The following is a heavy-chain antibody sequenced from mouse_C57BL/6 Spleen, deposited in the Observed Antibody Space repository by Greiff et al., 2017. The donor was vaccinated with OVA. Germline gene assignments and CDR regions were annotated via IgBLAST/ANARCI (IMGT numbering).Heavy chain of an antibody. V-gene: IGHV1-69*01. CDR3: ARGRNYFDY. CDR2: IDPRAGCT. CDR1: GYTFPSYW. J-gene: IGHJ2*01. Sequence: QVQLQQPGAELVMPGASVTLSCTASGYTFPSYWMPWVKQRLGQGLEWFGEIDPRAGCTTSIEKFKGKSPLTVDKSSSTAYMQLSRLTSEDSAVYYCARGRNYFDYWGQGTTRTVSS.